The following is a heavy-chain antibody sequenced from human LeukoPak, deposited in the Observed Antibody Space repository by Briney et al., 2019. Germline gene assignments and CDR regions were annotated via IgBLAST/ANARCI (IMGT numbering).Heavy chain of an antibody. Sequence: RPGGSLRLSCAASGFTFSSYGMNWVRQAPGKGLEWVAFIRYDGSNKYYADSVKGRFTISRDNSKNTLYLQMNSLRAEDTAVYYCAKDFPTFGGVIGGFFFDYWGQGTLVTVSS. J-gene: IGHJ4*02. D-gene: IGHD3-16*02. V-gene: IGHV3-30*02. CDR3: AKDFPTFGGVIGGFFFDY. CDR1: GFTFSSYG. CDR2: IRYDGSNK.